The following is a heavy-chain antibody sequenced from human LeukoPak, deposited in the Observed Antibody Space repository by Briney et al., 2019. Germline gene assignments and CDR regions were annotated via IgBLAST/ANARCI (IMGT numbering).Heavy chain of an antibody. CDR3: ASSGDYGDYLG. V-gene: IGHV1-69*13. CDR2: IIPIFGTA. CDR1: GGTFSSYA. D-gene: IGHD4-17*01. J-gene: IGHJ3*01. Sequence: GASVKVSCKASGGTFSSYAINWVRQAPGQGLEWMGGIIPIFGTANYAQKFQGRVTITADESTSTAYMELSSLRSEDTAVYYCASSGDYGDYLGWGQGTMVTVSS.